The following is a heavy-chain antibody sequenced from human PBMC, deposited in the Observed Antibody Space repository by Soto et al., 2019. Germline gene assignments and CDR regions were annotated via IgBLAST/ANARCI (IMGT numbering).Heavy chain of an antibody. CDR1: GYTFTGYY. D-gene: IGHD1-26*01. Sequence: ASVKVSCKASGYTFTGYYMHWVRQAPGQGLEWMGWINPNSGGTNYAQKFQGWVTMTRDTSTSTVYMELSSLRSEDTAVYYCARDDRGSYFFMDNWFDPWGQGTLVTVSS. CDR2: INPNSGGT. CDR3: ARDDRGSYFFMDNWFDP. J-gene: IGHJ5*02. V-gene: IGHV1-2*04.